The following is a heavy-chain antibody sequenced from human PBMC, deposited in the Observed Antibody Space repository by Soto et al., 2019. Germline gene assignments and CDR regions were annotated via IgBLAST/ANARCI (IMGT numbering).Heavy chain of an antibody. CDR3: AKDRRVTMVRGVLFDY. D-gene: IGHD3-10*01. J-gene: IGHJ4*02. Sequence: PGGSLRLSCAASGFPFSSYAMSWVRQAPGKGLEWVSAISGSGGSTYYADSVKGRFTISRGNSKNTLYLQMNSLRAEDTAVYYCAKDRRVTMVRGVLFDYWGQGTLVTVSS. CDR1: GFPFSSYA. V-gene: IGHV3-23*01. CDR2: ISGSGGST.